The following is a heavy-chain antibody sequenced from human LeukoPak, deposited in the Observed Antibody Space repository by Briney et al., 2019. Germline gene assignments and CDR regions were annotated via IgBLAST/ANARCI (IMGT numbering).Heavy chain of an antibody. Sequence: PSQTLSLTCTVSGGSISSGNYCWSWIRQPAGKGLEWIGRIYTSGSTNYNPSLKSRVTISVDTSKNQFSLKLSSVTAADTAVYYCARTGVLDYLYYFDYCGQGTLVTVSS. J-gene: IGHJ4*02. CDR2: IYTSGST. V-gene: IGHV4-61*02. CDR1: GGSISSGNYC. CDR3: ARTGVLDYLYYFDY. D-gene: IGHD2-2*03.